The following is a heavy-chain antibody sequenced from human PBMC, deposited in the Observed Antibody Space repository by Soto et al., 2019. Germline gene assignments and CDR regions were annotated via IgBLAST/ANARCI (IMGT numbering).Heavy chain of an antibody. CDR3: AKFGDIVVVPVPGWFYP. V-gene: IGHV3-23*01. D-gene: IGHD2-2*01. CDR2: ISGSGGST. Sequence: GGSLRLSCAASGFTFSSYAMSWVRQAPGKGLEWVSAISGSGGSTYYADSMKGRFTISRDNSKNTLYLQMNSLRAEDTAVYYCAKFGDIVVVPVPGWFYPWGQGTLVTVSS. CDR1: GFTFSSYA. J-gene: IGHJ5*02.